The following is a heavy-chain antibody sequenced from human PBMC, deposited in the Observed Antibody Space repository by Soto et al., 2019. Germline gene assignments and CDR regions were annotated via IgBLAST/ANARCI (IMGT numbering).Heavy chain of an antibody. V-gene: IGHV1-24*01. J-gene: IGHJ4*02. CDR2: FDPEDGET. CDR3: ATADEQLGNFDY. D-gene: IGHD6-6*01. CDR1: GYTLTELS. Sequence: GASVKVSCKVSGYTLTELSMHWVRQAPGKGLEWMGGFDPEDGETIYAQKFQGRVTMTEDTSTDTAYMELSSLRSEDTAVYYCATADEQLGNFDYWGQGTLVTVSS.